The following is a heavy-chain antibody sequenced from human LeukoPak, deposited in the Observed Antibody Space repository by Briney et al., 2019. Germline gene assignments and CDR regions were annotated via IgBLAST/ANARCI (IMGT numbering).Heavy chain of an antibody. V-gene: IGHV3-21*01. D-gene: IGHD6-19*01. J-gene: IGHJ4*02. CDR3: ARDRAAVAGINVDY. CDR2: ISSSSSYI. Sequence: GGSLRLSCAASGFTFSSCSMDWVRQAPGKGLEWVSSISSSSSYIYYADSVKSRFTISRDNAKNSLYLQMNSLRAEDTAVYYCARDRAAVAGINVDYWGQGTLVTVSS. CDR1: GFTFSSCS.